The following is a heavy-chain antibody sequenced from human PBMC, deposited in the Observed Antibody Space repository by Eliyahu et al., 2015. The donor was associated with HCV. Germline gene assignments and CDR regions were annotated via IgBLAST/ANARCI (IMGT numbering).Heavy chain of an antibody. D-gene: IGHD2-15*01. Sequence: QLQLQESGPGLVKPSETLSLTCTVSGGSIRSSNYFWGWIRQPPGKGLEWIGSVHTSGSTYYNPSLKSRVTVSVDTSKNQISLKLTSVTAADTAVYYCMRGGGGFWGQGTLVTVSS. CDR1: GGSIRSSNYF. CDR2: VHTSGST. V-gene: IGHV4-39*01. J-gene: IGHJ4*02. CDR3: MRGGGGF.